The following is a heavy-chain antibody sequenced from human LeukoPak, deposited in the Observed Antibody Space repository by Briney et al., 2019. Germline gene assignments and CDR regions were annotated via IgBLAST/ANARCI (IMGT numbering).Heavy chain of an antibody. V-gene: IGHV3-64D*06. CDR1: GFTFSSYA. D-gene: IGHD2-2*01. CDR2: ISSSGGST. Sequence: PGGSLRLSCSASGFTFSSYAMHWVRQAPGKGLEYVSAISSSGGSTYYADSVKGRFTISGDNSKNTLYLQMSSLRAEDTAVYYCVTGPVVPAAPFYFDYWGQGTLVTVSS. J-gene: IGHJ4*02. CDR3: VTGPVVPAAPFYFDY.